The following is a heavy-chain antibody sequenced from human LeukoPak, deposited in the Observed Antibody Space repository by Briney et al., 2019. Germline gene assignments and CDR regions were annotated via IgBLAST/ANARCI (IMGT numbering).Heavy chain of an antibody. CDR2: IYHSGST. D-gene: IGHD5-12*01. J-gene: IGHJ5*02. Sequence: SETLSLTCTVSGSSISSGYYWGWIRQPPGKGLEWIGSIYHSGSTYYNPSLKSRVTMSVDTSKNQFSLKLSSVTAADTAVYFCARGMAEAYDYNWFDPWGQGTLVTVSS. V-gene: IGHV4-38-2*02. CDR1: GSSISSGYY. CDR3: ARGMAEAYDYNWFDP.